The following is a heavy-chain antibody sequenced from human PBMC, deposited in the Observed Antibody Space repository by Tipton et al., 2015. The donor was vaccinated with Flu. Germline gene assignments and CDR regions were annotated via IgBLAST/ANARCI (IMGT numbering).Heavy chain of an antibody. D-gene: IGHD6-19*01. CDR2: FDPEDGET. V-gene: IGHV1-24*01. CDR3: ATSSGWYAPDY. J-gene: IGHJ4*02. Sequence: QVQVVQSGAEVKKPGASVKVSCKVSGYTLTELSMHWVRQAPGKGLEWMGGFDPEDGETIYAQKFQGRVTMTEETSTDTAYMELSSLRSEDTAVYYCATSSGWYAPDYWGQGTLVTVSS. CDR1: GYTLTELS.